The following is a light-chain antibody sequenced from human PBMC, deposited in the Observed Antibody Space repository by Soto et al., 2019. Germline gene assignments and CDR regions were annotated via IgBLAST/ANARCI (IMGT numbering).Light chain of an antibody. CDR1: SCDVGGYNY. V-gene: IGLV2-14*03. CDR2: DIS. J-gene: IGLJ1*01. CDR3: SSYTSSSTGV. Sequence: QSVLTPPASLSGSPGQSITISCTGNSCDVGGYNYVSWNQHHPAKAPKLMIYDISNRPSGVSNRFSGSKSGNTASLTISGLQAEDEADYYCSSYTSSSTGVFGTGTKVTVL.